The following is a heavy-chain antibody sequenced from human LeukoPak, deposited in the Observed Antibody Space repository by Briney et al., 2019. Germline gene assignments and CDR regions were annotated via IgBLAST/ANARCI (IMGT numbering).Heavy chain of an antibody. CDR2: IYHSGST. Sequence: PSETLSLTCAVSGGSISSGGYSWSWIRQPPGKGLEWIGYIYHSGSTYYNPSLKSRVTISVDRSKNQFSLKLSSVTAADTAVYYCARGGYASGWYLDYWGQGTLVTVSS. CDR3: ARGGYASGWYLDY. D-gene: IGHD6-19*01. CDR1: GGSISSGGYS. J-gene: IGHJ4*02. V-gene: IGHV4-30-2*01.